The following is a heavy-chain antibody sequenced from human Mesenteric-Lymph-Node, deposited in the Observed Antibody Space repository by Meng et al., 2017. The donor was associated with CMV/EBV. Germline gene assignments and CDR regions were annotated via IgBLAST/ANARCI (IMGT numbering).Heavy chain of an antibody. CDR1: GFTFSSHA. D-gene: IGHD2-2*01. CDR2: VSGSGDTT. J-gene: IGHJ6*02. V-gene: IGHV3-23*01. Sequence: GGSLRLSCAASGFTFSSHAMTWVHQAPGKGLEWVSVVSGSGDTTYYADSVKGRFTISRDNSNNTLCLQMNSLRAEDTAIYYCAKDSGYCTSTSCYLYYYGMDVWGQGTTVTVSS. CDR3: AKDSGYCTSTSCYLYYYGMDV.